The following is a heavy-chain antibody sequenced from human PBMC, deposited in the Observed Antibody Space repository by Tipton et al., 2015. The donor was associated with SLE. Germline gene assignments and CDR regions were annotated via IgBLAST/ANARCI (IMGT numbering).Heavy chain of an antibody. CDR2: FKTDGST. D-gene: IGHD1/OR15-1a*01. CDR1: GFTFSDYW. J-gene: IGHJ4*02. CDR3: ARAQGGTVPYYFDY. Sequence: SLRLSCAASGFTFSDYWMYWVRQAPGKGLVWVALFKTDGSTTYADSVQGRLTISRDNARNSLYLQMHSLRAEDTAVYYCARAQGGTVPYYFDYWGQGTLVTVSS. V-gene: IGHV3-74*01.